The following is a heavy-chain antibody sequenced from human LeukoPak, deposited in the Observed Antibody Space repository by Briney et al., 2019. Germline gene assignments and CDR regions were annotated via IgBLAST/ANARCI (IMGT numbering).Heavy chain of an antibody. Sequence: ASVKVSCKASGGTFSSYAISWVRQAPGQGLEWMGWISAYNGNTNYAQKLQGRVTMTTDTSTSTAYMELRSLRSDDTAVYYCARVGIVPAAITSRPPVDYWGQGTLVTVSS. V-gene: IGHV1-18*01. CDR3: ARVGIVPAAITSRPPVDY. CDR1: GGTFSSYA. J-gene: IGHJ4*02. D-gene: IGHD2-2*02. CDR2: ISAYNGNT.